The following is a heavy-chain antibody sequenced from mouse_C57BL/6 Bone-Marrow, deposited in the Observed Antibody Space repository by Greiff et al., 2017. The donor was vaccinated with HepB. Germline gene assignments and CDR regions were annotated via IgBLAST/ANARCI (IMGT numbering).Heavy chain of an antibody. CDR3: ARISYYYGSSNFDV. V-gene: IGHV5-16*01. CDR1: GFTFSDYY. CDR2: INYDGSST. Sequence: EVQLVESEGGLVQPGSSMKLSCTASGFTFSDYYMAWVRQVPEKGLEWVANINYDGSSTYYLDSLKSRFIISRDNAKNILYLQMSSLKSEDTATYYCARISYYYGSSNFDVWGTGTTVTVSS. D-gene: IGHD1-1*01. J-gene: IGHJ1*03.